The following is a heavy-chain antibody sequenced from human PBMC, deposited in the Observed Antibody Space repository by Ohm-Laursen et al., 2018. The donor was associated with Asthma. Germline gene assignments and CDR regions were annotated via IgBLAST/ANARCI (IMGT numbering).Heavy chain of an antibody. J-gene: IGHJ6*02. V-gene: IGHV3-30-3*01. CDR3: ARGTYYYDSGGYYYYYGMDV. D-gene: IGHD3-22*01. CDR1: GFTFSIYA. CDR2: ISYDGSNK. Sequence: SLRLSCAASGFTFSIYALHWVRQAPGKGLEWVAVISYDGSNKYYADSVKGRFTISRDNSKNTLYLQMNSLRAEDTAVYYCARGTYYYDSGGYYYYYGMDVWGQGTTVTVSS.